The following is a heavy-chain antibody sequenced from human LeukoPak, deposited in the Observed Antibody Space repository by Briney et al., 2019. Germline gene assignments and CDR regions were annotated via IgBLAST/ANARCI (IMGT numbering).Heavy chain of an antibody. CDR3: ARQIRYCSGGSCYPDLGY. CDR2: MNPNSGNT. D-gene: IGHD2-15*01. CDR1: GYTFTSYD. J-gene: IGHJ4*02. Sequence: GASVKVSCKASGYTFTSYDINWVRQATGQGLEWMGWMNPNSGNTGYAQKFQGRVTMTRNTSISTAYMELSSLRSEDTAVYYCARQIRYCSGGSCYPDLGYWGQGTLVTVSS. V-gene: IGHV1-8*01.